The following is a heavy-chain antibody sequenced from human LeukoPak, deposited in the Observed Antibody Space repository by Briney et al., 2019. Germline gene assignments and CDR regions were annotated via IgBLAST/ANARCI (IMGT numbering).Heavy chain of an antibody. D-gene: IGHD5/OR15-5a*01. CDR1: GGTFSSYA. CDR3: ARNPVSYYYYMDV. J-gene: IGHJ6*03. CDR2: IIPIFGTA. V-gene: IGHV1-69*01. Sequence: SVKVSCKASGGTFSSYAISWVRQAPGQGLEWMGGIIPIFGTANYAQKFQGRVTITADESTSTVYMELSSLRSEDTAVYYCARNPVSYYYYMDVWGKGTTVTVSS.